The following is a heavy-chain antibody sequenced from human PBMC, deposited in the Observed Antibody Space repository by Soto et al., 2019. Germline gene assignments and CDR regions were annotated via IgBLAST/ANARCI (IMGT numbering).Heavy chain of an antibody. Sequence: SETLSLTCTVSGDSLSSPTYYWTWIRQPPGKGLEWIAHIYYSGRTIYNPSLQSRVAISVDTPKNQFYLELNSVTAADTAVYFCATSMTALIAFDIWGLGTMVTVSS. CDR1: GDSLSSPTYY. D-gene: IGHD2-21*02. J-gene: IGHJ3*02. V-gene: IGHV4-61*01. CDR2: IYYSGRT. CDR3: ATSMTALIAFDI.